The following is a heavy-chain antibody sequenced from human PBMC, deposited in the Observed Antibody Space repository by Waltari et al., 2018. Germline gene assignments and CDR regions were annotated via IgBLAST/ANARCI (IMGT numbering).Heavy chain of an antibody. V-gene: IGHV3-15*01. D-gene: IGHD6-13*01. CDR1: GFTFNNAW. J-gene: IGHJ5*02. CDR2: IKSKTDGGTT. Sequence: EVQLVESGGGLVKPGGSLRLSCAASGFTFNNAWMSWVRQAPGKGLEWVGRIKSKTDGGTTDYAAPVKGRFTISRDDSKNTLYLQMNSLKTEDTAVYYCTTSSWYGNWFDPWGQGTLVTVSS. CDR3: TTSSWYGNWFDP.